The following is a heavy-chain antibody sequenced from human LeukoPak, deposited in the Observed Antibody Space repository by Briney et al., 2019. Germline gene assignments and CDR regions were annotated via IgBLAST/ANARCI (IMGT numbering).Heavy chain of an antibody. J-gene: IGHJ5*02. Sequence: GSLRLSCAASGFTFSSYGMSWIRQPPGKGLEWIGYIYYSGSTNYNPSLKSRVTISVDTSKNQFSLKLSSVTAADTAVYYCARAYGSGNYNWFDPWGQGTLVTVSS. CDR2: IYYSGST. V-gene: IGHV4-59*01. CDR1: GFTFSSYG. D-gene: IGHD3-10*01. CDR3: ARAYGSGNYNWFDP.